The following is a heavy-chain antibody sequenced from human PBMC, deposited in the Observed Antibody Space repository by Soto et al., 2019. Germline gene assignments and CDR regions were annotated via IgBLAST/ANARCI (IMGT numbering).Heavy chain of an antibody. CDR3: ARGRSVVPMAPFDY. D-gene: IGHD2-15*01. J-gene: IGHJ4*02. CDR1: GFTFNTYT. CDR2: IWYDGSDK. V-gene: IGHV3-33*01. Sequence: QVQLVESGGGVVQPGRSLRLSCAASGFTFNTYTMHWVRQAPGKGLEWVAVIWYDGSDKYYAGSVKGRSSISRDNSKNTVFLQMNSLRGEDTAVYYCARGRSVVPMAPFDYWGQGTRVTVSS.